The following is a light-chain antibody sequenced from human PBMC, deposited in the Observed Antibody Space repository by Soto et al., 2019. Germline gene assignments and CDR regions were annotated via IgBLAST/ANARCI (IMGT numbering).Light chain of an antibody. CDR3: AAWDDSLNGFFL. V-gene: IGLV2-11*01. J-gene: IGLJ1*01. Sequence: QSALTQPRSVSGSPGQSVTISCTGTSSDVGGYNYVSWYQQHPGKAPKLMIYDVSKRPSGVPERFSGSKSGTSASLAISGLQSEDEANYYCAAWDDSLNGFFLFGSGTKVTVL. CDR2: DVS. CDR1: SSDVGGYNY.